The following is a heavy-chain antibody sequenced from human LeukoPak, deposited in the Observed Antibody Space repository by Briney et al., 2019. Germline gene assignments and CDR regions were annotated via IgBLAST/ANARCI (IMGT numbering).Heavy chain of an antibody. CDR1: GFTFINAW. J-gene: IGHJ4*02. D-gene: IGHD3-10*01. Sequence: GSLLLPSAASGFTFINAWMSWGRRAPGKGREWVGCIKSKTDGGTTDYAATVKGRFTISRDDTKNTLYLQMNSLKTEDTAVYNCTTDLQWFGELFKYFAYCGQGTLVTASS. V-gene: IGHV3-15*01. CDR2: IKSKTDGGTT. CDR3: TTDLQWFGELFKYFAY.